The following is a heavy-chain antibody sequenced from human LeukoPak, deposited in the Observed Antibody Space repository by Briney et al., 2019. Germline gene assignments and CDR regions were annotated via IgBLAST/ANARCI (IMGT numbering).Heavy chain of an antibody. CDR2: MSWDGGST. D-gene: IGHD6-13*01. J-gene: IGHJ4*02. V-gene: IGHV3-43*01. CDR1: GFTFDDYT. Sequence: AGGSLRLSCAASGFTFDDYTMYWVRQVPGKGLECLCLMSWDGGSTYYADSVKGRFTISRDNSKSSLYLQMHSLRAEDTALYYCAKSGYSSSWTGFDYWGQGTLVTVSS. CDR3: AKSGYSSSWTGFDY.